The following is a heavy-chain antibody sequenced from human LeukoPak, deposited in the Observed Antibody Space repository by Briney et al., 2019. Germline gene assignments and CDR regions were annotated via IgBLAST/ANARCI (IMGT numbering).Heavy chain of an antibody. CDR2: IYPGDSHT. D-gene: IGHD2-15*01. V-gene: IGHV5-51*01. Sequence: ESLKISCKSSGYRFTSFWIGWVRQMPGIGLEWMGIIYPGDSHTRVSPSFQGQVTISADKSISTAYLQWSSLKASDTAMYYCARQHCSGGSCYSAPFDYWGQGTLVTVSS. CDR1: GYRFTSFW. J-gene: IGHJ4*02. CDR3: ARQHCSGGSCYSAPFDY.